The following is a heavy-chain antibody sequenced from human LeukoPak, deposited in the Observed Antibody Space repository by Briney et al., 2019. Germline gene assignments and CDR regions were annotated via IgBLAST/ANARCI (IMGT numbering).Heavy chain of an antibody. CDR1: GFTFSTYW. D-gene: IGHD3-10*01. Sequence: PGGSLRLSCVASGFTFSTYWLDWVRQAPGKGLEWVAHIKEDGTTTNYVDSVKGRFTISRDNAKNSLYLQMNSLRGDDTAVYYCARNFGRQQFDYWGQGTLVTVSS. J-gene: IGHJ4*02. CDR2: IKEDGTTT. CDR3: ARNFGRQQFDY. V-gene: IGHV3-7*05.